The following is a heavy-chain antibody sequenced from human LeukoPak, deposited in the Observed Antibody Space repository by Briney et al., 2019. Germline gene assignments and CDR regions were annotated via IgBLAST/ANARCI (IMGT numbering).Heavy chain of an antibody. Sequence: GGSLRLSCAASGFTFSSYWMNWVRQAPGKGLVWVSRIASDGSSTTYADSVKGRFSISRDNAKDTLYLQMNSLRVEDTAVYYCARGRPRGNDYWGQGTLVTVSS. D-gene: IGHD4-23*01. J-gene: IGHJ4*02. V-gene: IGHV3-74*01. CDR2: IASDGSST. CDR1: GFTFSSYW. CDR3: ARGRPRGNDY.